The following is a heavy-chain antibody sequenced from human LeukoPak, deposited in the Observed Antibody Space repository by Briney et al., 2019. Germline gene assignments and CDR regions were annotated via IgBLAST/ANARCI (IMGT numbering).Heavy chain of an antibody. CDR1: GFTFSSQG. Sequence: GGSLRLSCAASGFTFSSQGMQWARQAPGKGLEWVAVIWYDGSNKYYADSVKGRFTISRDNSKNTLYLQMNSLRAEDTAVYYCARDEGPVGADFDYWGQGTLVTVSS. CDR2: IWYDGSNK. CDR3: ARDEGPVGADFDY. V-gene: IGHV3-33*08. D-gene: IGHD1-26*01. J-gene: IGHJ4*02.